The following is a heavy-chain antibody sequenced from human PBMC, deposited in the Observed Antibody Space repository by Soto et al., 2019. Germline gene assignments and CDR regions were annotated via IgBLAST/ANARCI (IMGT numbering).Heavy chain of an antibody. V-gene: IGHV4-31*03. CDR1: GGSISSGGYY. J-gene: IGHJ4*02. CDR2: IYYSGST. Sequence: TSETLSLTCTVSGGSISSGGYYWSWIRQHPGKGLEWIGYIYYSGSTYYNPSLKSRVTISVDTSKKQFSLKLRSVTAADTAVYYCARDAAEYYFDYWGQGTLVTVSS. CDR3: ARDAAEYYFDY. D-gene: IGHD6-25*01.